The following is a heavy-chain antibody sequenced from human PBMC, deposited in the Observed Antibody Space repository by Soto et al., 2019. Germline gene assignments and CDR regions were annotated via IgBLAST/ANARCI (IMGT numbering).Heavy chain of an antibody. CDR1: GYTFTSYG. V-gene: IGHV1-18*01. CDR3: ARDSSGSYYGYFDY. Sequence: ASVKVSCKASGYTFTSYGISWVRQAPGQGLEWMGWISAYNGNTNYAQKLQGRVTMTTDTSTSTAYMELRSLRSDDTAVYYCARDSSGSYYGYFDYWGQGTLVTVSS. D-gene: IGHD1-26*01. CDR2: ISAYNGNT. J-gene: IGHJ4*02.